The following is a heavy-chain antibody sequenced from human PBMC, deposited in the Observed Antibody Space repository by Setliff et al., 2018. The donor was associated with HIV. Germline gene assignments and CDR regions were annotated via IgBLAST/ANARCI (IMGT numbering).Heavy chain of an antibody. CDR2: INHSGNT. Sequence: SETLSLTCAVYGGSISGYYWSWVRQSPGRGLEWIGEINHSGNTNFNPSLKSRLIISVDTSKSQFSLKLTSVTAADTALYYCAREGGQGYSGSGSFYHRNFDLWGRGTLVTVSS. CDR3: AREGGQGYSGSGSFYHRNFDL. V-gene: IGHV4-34*01. CDR1: GGSISGYY. J-gene: IGHJ2*01. D-gene: IGHD3-10*01.